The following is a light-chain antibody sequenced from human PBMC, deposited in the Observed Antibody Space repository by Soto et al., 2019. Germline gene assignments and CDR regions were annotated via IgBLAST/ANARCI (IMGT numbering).Light chain of an antibody. CDR1: RSVTGY. CDR3: QQRSDWPST. Sequence: EIVLTQSPATLSLSPGERATLSCRASRSVTGYLAWYQQKPGQAPRLLIYDASSRATGIPPRFSGSGSGTDFTLTITSLEPEDFAVYHCQQRSDWPSTFGGGTKVEI. V-gene: IGKV3-11*01. J-gene: IGKJ4*01. CDR2: DAS.